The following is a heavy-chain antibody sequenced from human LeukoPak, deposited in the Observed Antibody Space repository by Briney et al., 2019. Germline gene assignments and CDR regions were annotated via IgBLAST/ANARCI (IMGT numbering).Heavy chain of an antibody. CDR2: TGNT. CDR1: GGSISSYY. V-gene: IGHV4-4*09. CDR3: ARVRLRFKRNGQTTTYEAVDL. D-gene: IGHD1-14*01. J-gene: IGHJ3*01. Sequence: RPSETLSLTCNVSGGSISSYYWTWIRQSPGKGLECIGHTGNTDYNPSLRSRVTMSVDTSNNQFSLKLRSVSAADTAVYYCARVRLRFKRNGQTTTYEAVDLWGQGTVVTVSS.